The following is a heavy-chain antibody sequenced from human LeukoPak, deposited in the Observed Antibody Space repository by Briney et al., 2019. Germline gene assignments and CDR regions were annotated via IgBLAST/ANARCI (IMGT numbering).Heavy chain of an antibody. J-gene: IGHJ3*02. CDR3: AKDRTARYPETDAFDI. CDR1: GFTFSSHA. CDR2: ISGSGGST. Sequence: PGGSLRLSCAASGFTFSSHAMSWVRQAPGKGLEWVSAISGSGGSTYYADSVKGRFTISRDNSKNTLYLQMNSLRAEDTAVYYCAKDRTARYPETDAFDIWGQGTMVTVSS. D-gene: IGHD6-6*01. V-gene: IGHV3-23*01.